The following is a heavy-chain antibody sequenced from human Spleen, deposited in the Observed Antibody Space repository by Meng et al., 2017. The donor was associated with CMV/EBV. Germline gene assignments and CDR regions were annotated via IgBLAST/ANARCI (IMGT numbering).Heavy chain of an antibody. CDR1: GYSFSNYY. Sequence: KVSGYSFSNYYIHWVQQAPGKGLEWMGLVDPKHGAAGEAVYSEKFQGRVTITADTSTDTTYMELSSLASDDTAVYYCATPYYYGSFDPWGQGTLVTVSS. CDR2: VDPKHGAAGEA. CDR3: ATPYYYGSFDP. V-gene: IGHV1-69-2*01. D-gene: IGHD3-10*01. J-gene: IGHJ5*02.